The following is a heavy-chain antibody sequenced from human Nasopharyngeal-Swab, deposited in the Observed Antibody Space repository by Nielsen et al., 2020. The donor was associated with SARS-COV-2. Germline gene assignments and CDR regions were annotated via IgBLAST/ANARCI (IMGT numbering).Heavy chain of an antibody. J-gene: IGHJ3*02. D-gene: IGHD3-22*01. CDR2: IYYSGST. CDR3: ASFYYGSSGSVGAFDI. CDR1: GGSVSSGSYY. Sequence: SETLSLTCTVSGGSVSSGSYYWSWIRQPPGKGLEWIGYIYYSGSTNYNPSLKSRVTISVDTSKNQFSLKLSSVTAADTAVYYCASFYYGSSGSVGAFDIWGQGTMVTVSS. V-gene: IGHV4-61*01.